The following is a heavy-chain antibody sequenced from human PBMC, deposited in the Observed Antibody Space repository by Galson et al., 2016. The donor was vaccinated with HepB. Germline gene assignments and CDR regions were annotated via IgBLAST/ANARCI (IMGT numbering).Heavy chain of an antibody. CDR2: VSGRSGFI. CDR3: ARAPADSGGEVSGYPGWFDP. CDR1: GFSFGRFT. V-gene: IGHV3-21*01. J-gene: IGHJ5*02. D-gene: IGHD6-25*01. Sequence: SLRLSCAASGFSFGRFTMTWLRQAPGQGLEWISSVSGRSGFIYYADSVEGRFTISRDNAKNSLFLQLTSLRPEDTAVYYCARAPADSGGEVSGYPGWFDPWGQGTLVTVSS.